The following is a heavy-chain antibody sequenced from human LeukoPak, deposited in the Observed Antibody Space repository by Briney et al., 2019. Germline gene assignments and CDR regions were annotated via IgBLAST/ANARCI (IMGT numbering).Heavy chain of an antibody. CDR1: GYSISSGYD. CDR2: IYYRRTT. CDR3: ARDASYYDFWSGYYTSAAIDY. Sequence: PSETLSLTFTVSGYSISSGYDWGWIRQPPGKGLEWIGRIYYRRTTYYNPSLKSRVTISVDTSKNQFSLKLSSVTAADTAVYYCARDASYYDFWSGYYTSAAIDYWGQGTLVTVSS. D-gene: IGHD3-3*01. J-gene: IGHJ4*02. V-gene: IGHV4-38-2*02.